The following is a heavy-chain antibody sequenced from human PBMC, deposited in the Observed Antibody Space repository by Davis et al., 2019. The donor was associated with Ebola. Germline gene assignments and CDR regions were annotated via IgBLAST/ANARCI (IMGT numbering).Heavy chain of an antibody. CDR3: ARDHHIAVAGAPGY. V-gene: IGHV1-18*01. D-gene: IGHD6-19*01. CDR1: GYTFTSYA. CDR2: IITDNGNR. J-gene: IGHJ4*02. Sequence: AASVKVSCKASGYTFTSYAMNWVRQAPGQGLEWMGWIITDNGNRNYAQKFQGRVTMTTDTSTSTAYMELRSLRSDDTAVYYCARDHHIAVAGAPGYWGQGTLVTVSS.